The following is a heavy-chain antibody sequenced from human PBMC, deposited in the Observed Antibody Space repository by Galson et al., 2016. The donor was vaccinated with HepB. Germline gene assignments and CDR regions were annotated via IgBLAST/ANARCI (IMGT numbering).Heavy chain of an antibody. CDR1: GDSVSSNSAA. CDR3: ARDPGWQYRDSGSYLGWFEP. D-gene: IGHD1-26*01. V-gene: IGHV6-1*01. J-gene: IGHJ5*02. Sequence: CAISGDSVSSNSAAWNWIRQSPSRGLEWLGRTFYRSKWRNEYAVSVQSRISIKSDTSKNQFSLQLNSVSPEDTAVYYCARDPGWQYRDSGSYLGWFEPWGQGTLVTVSS. CDR2: TFYRSKWRN.